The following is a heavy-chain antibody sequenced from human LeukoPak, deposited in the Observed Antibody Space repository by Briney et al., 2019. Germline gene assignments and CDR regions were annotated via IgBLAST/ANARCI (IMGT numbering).Heavy chain of an antibody. J-gene: IGHJ3*02. CDR1: GFXFSNXA. Sequence: GGSLRLSCAASGFXFSNXAXYWVRXAPDKXXEWVAXMSFDGGNNDYADSVKGRFTISRDNSKNTLYLQMNSLRAEDTAVYFCALSIIVRGGNAFDIWGQGTMVTVSS. CDR3: ALSIIVRGGNAFDI. CDR2: MSFDGGNN. V-gene: IGHV3-30-3*01. D-gene: IGHD3-22*01.